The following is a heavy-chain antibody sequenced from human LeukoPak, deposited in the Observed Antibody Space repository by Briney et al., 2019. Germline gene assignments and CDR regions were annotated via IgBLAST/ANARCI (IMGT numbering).Heavy chain of an antibody. CDR2: IIPIFGTA. V-gene: IGHV1-69*05. Sequence: GASVKVSCKASGGTFSSYAISWARQAPGQGLEWMGRIIPIFGTANYAQKFQGRVTITTDESTSTAYMELSSLRSEDTAVYYCARWYDILTGYYRDWGQGTLVTVSS. D-gene: IGHD3-9*01. J-gene: IGHJ4*02. CDR3: ARWYDILTGYYRD. CDR1: GGTFSSYA.